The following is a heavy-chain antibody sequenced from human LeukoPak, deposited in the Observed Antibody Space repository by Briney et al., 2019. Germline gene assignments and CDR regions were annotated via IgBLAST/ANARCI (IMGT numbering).Heavy chain of an antibody. CDR1: DGSFSGYY. J-gene: IGHJ4*02. Sequence: SETLSLTCAVYDGSFSGYYWSWIRQPPGKGLEWIGEINHSGSTNYNPSLKSRVTISVDTSKNQFSLKLSSVTAADTAVYYCGYYYGSGSYYNVHHYWGQGTLVTVSS. D-gene: IGHD3-10*01. V-gene: IGHV4-34*01. CDR3: GYYYGSGSYYNVHHY. CDR2: INHSGST.